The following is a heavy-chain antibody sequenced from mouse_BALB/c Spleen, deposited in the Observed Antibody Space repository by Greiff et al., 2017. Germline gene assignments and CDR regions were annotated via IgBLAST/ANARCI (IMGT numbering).Heavy chain of an antibody. CDR1: GYSFTSYW. CDR2: IYPGNSDT. V-gene: IGHV1-5*01. CDR3: TRSTYGSSHWYFDV. J-gene: IGHJ1*01. D-gene: IGHD1-1*01. Sequence: VQLKESGTVLARPGASVKLSCKASGYSFTSYWMHWVKQRPGQGLEWIGAIYPGNSDTSYNQKFKGKAKLTAVTSASTAYLELSSLTNEDSAVYYCTRSTYGSSHWYFDVWGAATTVTVSS.